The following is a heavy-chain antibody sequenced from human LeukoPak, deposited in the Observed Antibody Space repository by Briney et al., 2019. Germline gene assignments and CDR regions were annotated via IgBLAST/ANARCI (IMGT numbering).Heavy chain of an antibody. J-gene: IGHJ4*02. CDR1: GFTFSSYA. CDR2: ISGSGGST. D-gene: IGHD3-22*01. V-gene: IGHV3-23*01. Sequence: GGSLRLSCAASGFTFSSYAMSWVRQAPGKGLEWVSAISGSGGSTYYADSVKGRFTISRDNSKNTLYLQMNSLRAEDTAVYYCAKNPKETSGYYSYFGYWGQGTLVTVSS. CDR3: AKNPKETSGYYSYFGY.